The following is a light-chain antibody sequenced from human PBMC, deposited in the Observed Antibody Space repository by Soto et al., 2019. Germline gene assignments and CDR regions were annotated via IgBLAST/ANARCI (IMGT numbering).Light chain of an antibody. CDR3: QQYGGSPRT. CDR2: GAS. V-gene: IGKV3-20*01. J-gene: IGKJ2*01. Sequence: EIVLTQSPGTLSLSPGERATLSCRASQSVSSGSLAWYQHKPGQAPRLLIYGASNRAAGIPDRFSGRGSDTDFTLTISRLVLEDFAVYFCQQYGGSPRTVGQGTKLEI. CDR1: QSVSSGS.